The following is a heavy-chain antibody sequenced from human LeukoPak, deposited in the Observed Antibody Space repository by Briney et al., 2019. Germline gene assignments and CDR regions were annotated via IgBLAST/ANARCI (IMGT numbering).Heavy chain of an antibody. V-gene: IGHV4-34*01. J-gene: IGHJ4*02. Sequence: AEPLSLICGVCGGSFSGCYGRGIPQPREEGGEWIGEFNQCGSTNYSPSLEGRVTISVDSSKNQFSLKLSSVTAADTAVYYCARGHNFGYSYGYLTSYFDYWGQGTLVTASS. D-gene: IGHD5-18*01. CDR2: FNQCGST. CDR1: GGSFSGCY. CDR3: ARGHNFGYSYGYLTSYFDY.